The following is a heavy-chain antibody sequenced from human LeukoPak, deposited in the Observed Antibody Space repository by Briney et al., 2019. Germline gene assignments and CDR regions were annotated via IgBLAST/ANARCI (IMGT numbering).Heavy chain of an antibody. V-gene: IGHV4-61*02. CDR1: GGSISSGSYY. Sequence: PSETLSLTCTVSGGSISSGSYYWSWIRQPAGKGLEWIGRIYTSGSTNYNPSLKSRVTISVDTSKNQFSLKLSSVTAADTAVYYCARAIGAGYYDSSGYWFDPWGQGTLVTVSS. CDR3: ARAIGAGYYDSSGYWFDP. D-gene: IGHD3-22*01. J-gene: IGHJ5*02. CDR2: IYTSGST.